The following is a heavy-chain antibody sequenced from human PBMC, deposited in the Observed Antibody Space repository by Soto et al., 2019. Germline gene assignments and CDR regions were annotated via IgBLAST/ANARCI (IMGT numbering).Heavy chain of an antibody. D-gene: IGHD1-1*01. CDR3: AREVVQKKTGWFDP. V-gene: IGHV1-69*01. CDR2: IIPIFGTA. Sequence: QVQLVQSGAEVKKPGSSVKVSCKASGGTFSSYAISWVRQAPGQGLEWMGGIIPIFGTANYAQKFQGRVMITADESTSTAYMELSSLRSEDTTVHYCAREVVQKKTGWFDPWGQGTLVTVSS. CDR1: GGTFSSYA. J-gene: IGHJ5*02.